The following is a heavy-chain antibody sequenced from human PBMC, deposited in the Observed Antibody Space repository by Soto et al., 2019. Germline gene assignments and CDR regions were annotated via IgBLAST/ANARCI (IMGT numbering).Heavy chain of an antibody. CDR3: ARAVPGDTIVATRNWFDP. V-gene: IGHV1-18*01. CDR1: GYTFTSYG. Sequence: ASVKVSCKASGYTFTSYGISWVRQAPAPVLEWMGWISAYNGNTNYAQKLQGRVTMTTDTSTSTAYMELRSLRSDDTAVYYCARAVPGDTIVATRNWFDPWGQGTLVTVSS. CDR2: ISAYNGNT. D-gene: IGHD5-12*01. J-gene: IGHJ5*02.